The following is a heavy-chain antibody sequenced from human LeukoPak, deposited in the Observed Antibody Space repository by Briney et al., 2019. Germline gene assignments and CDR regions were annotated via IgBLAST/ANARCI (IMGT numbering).Heavy chain of an antibody. J-gene: IGHJ4*02. CDR1: GYTFTSYS. V-gene: IGHV1-18*01. D-gene: IGHD3-10*01. CDR3: ARDRDDPFGELSIDY. CDR2: ISAYNGNT. Sequence: GASVKVSCKASGYTFTSYSISWVRQAPGQGLEWMGWISAYNGNTNYAQKLQGRVTMTTDTSTSTAYMELRSLRSDDTAVYYCARDRDDPFGELSIDYWGQGTLVTVSS.